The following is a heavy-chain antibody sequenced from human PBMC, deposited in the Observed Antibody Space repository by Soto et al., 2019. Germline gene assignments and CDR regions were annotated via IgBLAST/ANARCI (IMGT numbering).Heavy chain of an antibody. V-gene: IGHV3-48*03. CDR3: ARCLGGATPYYYYMDV. CDR1: GFTFSSYE. Sequence: GGSLRLSCAASGFTFSSYEMNWVRQAPGKGLEWVSYISSSGSTIYYADSVKGRFTISRDNAKNSLYLQMNSLRAEDTAVYYCARCLGGATPYYYYMDVWGKGTTVTVSS. CDR2: ISSSGSTI. D-gene: IGHD1-26*01. J-gene: IGHJ6*03.